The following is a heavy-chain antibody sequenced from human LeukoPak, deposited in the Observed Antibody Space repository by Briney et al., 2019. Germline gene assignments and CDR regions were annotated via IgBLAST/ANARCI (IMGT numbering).Heavy chain of an antibody. CDR1: GDSISSYY. Sequence: SETLSLTCTVSGDSISSYYWSWIRQPPGKGLEWIGYIYYSGSTNYNPSLKSRVAISVDTSKNQFSLKLSSVTAADTAVYYCVRGGSSGYYYWGQGTLVTVSS. J-gene: IGHJ4*02. CDR2: IYYSGST. CDR3: VRGGSSGYYY. D-gene: IGHD3-22*01. V-gene: IGHV4-59*12.